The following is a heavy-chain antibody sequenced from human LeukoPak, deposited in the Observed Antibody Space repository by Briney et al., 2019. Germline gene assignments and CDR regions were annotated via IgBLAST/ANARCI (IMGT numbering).Heavy chain of an antibody. CDR3: ARDFFANRFWWQYYYDSSGYYVGGYFDY. V-gene: IGHV3-33*01. Sequence: GRSLRLSCAASGFTFSSYGMHWVRQAPGKGLEWVAVIWYDGSNKYYADSVKGRFTISRDNSKNTLYLQMNSLRAEDTAVYYCARDFFANRFWWQYYYDSSGYYVGGYFDYWGQGTLVTVSS. J-gene: IGHJ4*02. D-gene: IGHD3-22*01. CDR1: GFTFSSYG. CDR2: IWYDGSNK.